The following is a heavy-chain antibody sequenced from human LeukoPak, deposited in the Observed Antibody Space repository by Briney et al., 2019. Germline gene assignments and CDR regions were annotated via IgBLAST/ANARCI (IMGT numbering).Heavy chain of an antibody. J-gene: IGHJ4*02. CDR2: IYYSGST. D-gene: IGHD5-24*01. CDR1: GGSISSYY. CDR3: ARDRRERWLQLDY. V-gene: IGHV4-59*01. Sequence: SSETLSLTCTVSGGSISSYYWSWIRQPPGKGLEWIGYIYYSGSTNYNPSLKSRVTISVDTSKNQFSLKLSSVTAADTAVYYCARDRRERWLQLDYWGQGTLVTVSS.